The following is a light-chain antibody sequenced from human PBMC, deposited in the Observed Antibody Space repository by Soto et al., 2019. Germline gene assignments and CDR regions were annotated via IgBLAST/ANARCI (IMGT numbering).Light chain of an antibody. CDR1: NIGSKS. CDR2: DDN. J-gene: IGLJ3*02. Sequence: SSELTQPPSVPVAPGQTARITCGGTNIGSKSVHWYQQKPGQAPVLVVYDDNDRPSGIPERFSGSNSGNTATLTISRVEAGDEADYYCQVWDSSSDHPGVFGGGTKVTVL. CDR3: QVWDSSSDHPGV. V-gene: IGLV3-21*02.